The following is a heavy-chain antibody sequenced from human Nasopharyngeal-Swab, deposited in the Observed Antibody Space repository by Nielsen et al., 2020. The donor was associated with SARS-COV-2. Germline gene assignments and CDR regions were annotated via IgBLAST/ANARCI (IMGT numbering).Heavy chain of an antibody. Sequence: SETLSLTCAVYGGSFSGYYWSWIRQPPGKGLEWIGEINHSGSTNYNPSLKSRVTISVDTSKNKFSLKLSSVTAADTAVYYCARAYDILTGYYADVWGQWTTVTVSS. CDR2: INHSGST. V-gene: IGHV4-34*01. CDR3: ARAYDILTGYYADV. D-gene: IGHD3-9*01. CDR1: GGSFSGYY. J-gene: IGHJ6*02.